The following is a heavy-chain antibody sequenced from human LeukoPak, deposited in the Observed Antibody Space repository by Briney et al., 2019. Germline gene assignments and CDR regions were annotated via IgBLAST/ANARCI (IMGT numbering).Heavy chain of an antibody. J-gene: IGHJ6*02. CDR1: GFTFSSYA. CDR2: ISYDGSNK. V-gene: IGHV3-30-3*01. CDR3: ARAPILEVHYGMDV. Sequence: GGSLRLSCAASGFTFSSYAMHWVRQAPGKGLEWVAVISYDGSNKYYADSVKGRFTISRDNSKNTLYLQMNSLRAEDTAVYYCARAPILEVHYGMDVWGQGTTVTVSS. D-gene: IGHD3-10*01.